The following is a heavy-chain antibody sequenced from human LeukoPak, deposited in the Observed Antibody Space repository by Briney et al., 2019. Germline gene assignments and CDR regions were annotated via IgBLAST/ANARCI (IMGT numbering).Heavy chain of an antibody. D-gene: IGHD3-22*01. J-gene: IGHJ6*02. CDR3: ARDSYYYDDRGSHYYGIDV. V-gene: IGHV3-74*01. Sequence: GGSLRLSCGASGFTFSSYWMHWVRQAPGKGLVWVSRIKSDGSRTDYADSVKGRFIISRDNAKNTLYLKMSSLRVEDTAVYYCARDSYYYDDRGSHYYGIDVWGHGTTVTVSS. CDR2: IKSDGSRT. CDR1: GFTFSSYW.